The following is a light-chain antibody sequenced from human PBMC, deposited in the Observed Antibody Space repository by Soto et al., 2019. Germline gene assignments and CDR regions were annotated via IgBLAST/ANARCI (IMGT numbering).Light chain of an antibody. V-gene: IGKV3-20*01. J-gene: IGKJ1*01. CDR3: QQYGISPWT. CDR2: DTS. Sequence: EIVLTQSPGTLSLSPGERATLSCRASQSVRDRYLAWYQQKPGQAPSLLIYDTSTRATGVPDRFSGSGSGTDFARTISRVEPEDFAIYFCQQYGISPWTFGQGTKVEI. CDR1: QSVRDRY.